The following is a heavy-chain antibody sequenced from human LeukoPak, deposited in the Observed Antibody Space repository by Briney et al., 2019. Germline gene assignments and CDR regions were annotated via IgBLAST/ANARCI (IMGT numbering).Heavy chain of an antibody. D-gene: IGHD6-13*01. CDR1: EFTVSRNY. J-gene: IGHJ4*02. Sequence: GGSLRLSCTASEFTVSRNYMLWVRQAPGKGLEWVSLIFSNGDTHYADSVKGRFTISRDNSKNTLYLQMNSLRAEDTAVYYCARDSSAAGIGDFDYWGQGTLVTVSS. CDR3: ARDSSAAGIGDFDY. V-gene: IGHV3-66*03. CDR2: IFSNGDT.